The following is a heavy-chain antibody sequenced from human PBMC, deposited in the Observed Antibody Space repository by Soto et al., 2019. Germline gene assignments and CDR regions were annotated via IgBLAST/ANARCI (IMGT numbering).Heavy chain of an antibody. D-gene: IGHD6-19*01. J-gene: IGHJ6*02. CDR1: GDSISDYY. CDR2: FYYSGNT. V-gene: IGHV4-4*07. CDR3: ARMYNSGFYRPEGDYFFYGMDV. Sequence: PSETLSLTCTVSGDSISDYYWSWIRQPAGKGLEWIGRFYYSGNTKSNPSLKSRVTMSADTSKNQFSLSLRSVTAADSAIYYCARMYNSGFYRPEGDYFFYGMDVWGQVTTVPVSS.